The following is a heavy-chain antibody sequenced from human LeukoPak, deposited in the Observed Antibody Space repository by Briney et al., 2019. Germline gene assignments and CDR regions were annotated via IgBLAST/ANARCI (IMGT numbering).Heavy chain of an antibody. D-gene: IGHD6-19*01. Sequence: PGGSLRLSCAASGFTFSSYSMNWVRQAPGKGLEWVSYISNRNSIIYYADSVRGRFTISRDNAKKSLFLQMNSLRPEDTAFYYCARDTGIAMRGNYLDYWGQGTLVTVSS. CDR2: ISNRNSII. V-gene: IGHV3-48*04. J-gene: IGHJ4*02. CDR1: GFTFSSYS. CDR3: ARDTGIAMRGNYLDY.